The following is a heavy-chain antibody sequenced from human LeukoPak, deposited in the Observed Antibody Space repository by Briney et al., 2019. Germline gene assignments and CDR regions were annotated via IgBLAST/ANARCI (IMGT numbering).Heavy chain of an antibody. V-gene: IGHV3-74*01. D-gene: IGHD6-13*01. Sequence: GSLRLSCAASGFTFSSYWMHWVRQAPGKGQVWVSRINSDGSSTSYADSVKGRFTISRDNAKNTLYLQMNSLRAEDTAVYYCARVGLAAAGYYYGMDVWGQGTTVTVSS. CDR2: INSDGSST. CDR3: ARVGLAAAGYYYGMDV. CDR1: GFTFSSYW. J-gene: IGHJ6*02.